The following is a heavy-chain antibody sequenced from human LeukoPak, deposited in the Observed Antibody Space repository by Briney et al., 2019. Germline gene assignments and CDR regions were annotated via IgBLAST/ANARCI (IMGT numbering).Heavy chain of an antibody. V-gene: IGHV4-59*01. J-gene: IGHJ2*01. D-gene: IGHD3-9*01. CDR3: ARNGYDILTGHYWFFDL. Sequence: SETLSLTCAVSGGSISRYYWSWIRQPPGKGLEWIGYIYYSGSTNYNPSLKSRVTMSVDTSKNQFSLKLSSVTAADTAVYYCARNGYDILTGHYWFFDLWGRGTLVTVSS. CDR2: IYYSGST. CDR1: GGSISRYY.